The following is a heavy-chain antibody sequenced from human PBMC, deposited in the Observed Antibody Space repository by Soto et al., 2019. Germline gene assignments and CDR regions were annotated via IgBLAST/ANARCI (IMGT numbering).Heavy chain of an antibody. Sequence: QVQLVQSGAEVKKPGASVKVSFKASGYTFTSYAMHWVRQAPGQRLEGMGWINAGNGNTKYSQKFQGRVTITRDTSASTAYMELSSLRSEDTAVYYCARGLGLYYFDYWGQGTLVTVSS. CDR1: GYTFTSYA. J-gene: IGHJ4*02. CDR2: INAGNGNT. D-gene: IGHD1-26*01. CDR3: ARGLGLYYFDY. V-gene: IGHV1-3*01.